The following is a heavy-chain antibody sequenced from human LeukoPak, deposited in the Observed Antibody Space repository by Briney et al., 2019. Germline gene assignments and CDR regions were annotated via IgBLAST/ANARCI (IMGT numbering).Heavy chain of an antibody. D-gene: IGHD4/OR15-4a*01. J-gene: IGHJ4*02. V-gene: IGHV3-23*01. Sequence: GGSVRLSCAASGFTFSTYGMHWVRQVPGKGLKWVSIITSTGDSTYYADSVRGRFTISRDNSESTLYLRMNSLRAEDTPIYYCAKDRPNYCANNGHYDRQNGDYWGQGTLVTVSS. CDR3: AKDRPNYCANNGHYDRQNGDY. CDR2: ITSTGDST. CDR1: GFTFSTYG.